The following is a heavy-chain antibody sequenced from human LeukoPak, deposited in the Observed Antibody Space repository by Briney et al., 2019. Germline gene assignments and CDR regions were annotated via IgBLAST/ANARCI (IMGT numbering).Heavy chain of an antibody. CDR3: ARALYSSGYEGFYYYIDV. CDR2: IHYSGNT. V-gene: IGHV4-59*01. CDR1: GGSIRSYY. Sequence: SETLSLTCTVSGGSIRSYYWSWIRQPPGKGLEWIGFIHYSGNTNYNPSLKSRVTILVDTSKNHFSLKLSSVTAADTAVYYCARALYSSGYEGFYYYIDVWGRGTTVTVSS. D-gene: IGHD6-19*01. J-gene: IGHJ6*03.